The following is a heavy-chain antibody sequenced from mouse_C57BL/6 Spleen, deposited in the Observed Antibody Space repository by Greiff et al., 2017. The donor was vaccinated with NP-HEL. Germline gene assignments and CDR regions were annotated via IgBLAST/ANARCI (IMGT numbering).Heavy chain of an antibody. CDR3: ARAYDGYLDY. Sequence: VKLLESGAELVKPGASVKISCKASGYAFSSYWMNWVKQRPGQGLEWIGQIYPGDGDTNYNGKFKGKATLTVDKSSSTAYMPLSSLTSEDSAVYFCARAYDGYLDYWGQGTTLTVSS. CDR1: GYAFSSYW. V-gene: IGHV1-80*01. J-gene: IGHJ2*01. D-gene: IGHD2-3*01. CDR2: IYPGDGDT.